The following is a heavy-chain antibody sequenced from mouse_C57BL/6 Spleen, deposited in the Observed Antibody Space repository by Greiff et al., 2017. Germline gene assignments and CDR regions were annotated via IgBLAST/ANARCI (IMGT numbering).Heavy chain of an antibody. CDR1: GYSFTGYY. V-gene: IGHV1-42*01. CDR3: ARSYYGSSAWFAY. D-gene: IGHD1-1*01. Sequence: EVQLQQSGPELVKPGASVKISCKASGYSFTGYYMNWVKQSPEKSLEWIGEINPSTGGTTYNQKFKAKATLTVDKSSSTAYMQLKSLTSEDSAVYYGARSYYGSSAWFAYWGQGTLVTVSA. CDR2: INPSTGGT. J-gene: IGHJ3*01.